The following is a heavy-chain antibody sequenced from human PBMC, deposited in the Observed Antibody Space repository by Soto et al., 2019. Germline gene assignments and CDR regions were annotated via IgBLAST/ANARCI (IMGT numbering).Heavy chain of an antibody. CDR2: IYSGGST. V-gene: IGHV3-53*04. Sequence: PGGSLRLSCAASGFTVSSNYMSWVRQAPGKGLEWVSVIYSGGSTYYADSVKGRFTISRHNSKNTLYLQMNSLRAEDTAVYYCARDPPPGSSGWFGYFDYWGQGTLVTVSS. CDR3: ARDPPPGSSGWFGYFDY. J-gene: IGHJ4*02. D-gene: IGHD6-19*01. CDR1: GFTVSSNY.